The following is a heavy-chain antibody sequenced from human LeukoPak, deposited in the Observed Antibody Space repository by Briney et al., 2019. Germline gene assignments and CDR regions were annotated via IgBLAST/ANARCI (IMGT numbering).Heavy chain of an antibody. Sequence: GGSLRLSCAASGFTFSSYSMNWVRQAPGKGLEWVSSISSSSSYIYYADSVKGRFTISRDNAKNSLYLQMNSLRAEDTAVYYCARGRTGGNLDVFDIWGQGTMVTVSS. CDR2: ISSSSSYI. V-gene: IGHV3-21*01. CDR1: GFTFSSYS. CDR3: ARGRTGGNLDVFDI. J-gene: IGHJ3*02. D-gene: IGHD4-23*01.